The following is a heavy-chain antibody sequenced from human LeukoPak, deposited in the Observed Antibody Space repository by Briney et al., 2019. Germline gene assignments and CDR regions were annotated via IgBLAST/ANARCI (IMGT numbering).Heavy chain of an antibody. CDR2: ISGGVGST. D-gene: IGHD3-22*01. CDR1: GFTFSSYA. Sequence: GGSLRLSCAASGFTFSSYAMSWVRQAPGKGLEWVSVISGGVGSTFHADSVRGRFTISRDNSKNTLYLQMNSLRAEDTAVYYCAKDYYDSSGYSYYFDYWGQGTLVTVSS. V-gene: IGHV3-23*01. CDR3: AKDYYDSSGYSYYFDY. J-gene: IGHJ4*02.